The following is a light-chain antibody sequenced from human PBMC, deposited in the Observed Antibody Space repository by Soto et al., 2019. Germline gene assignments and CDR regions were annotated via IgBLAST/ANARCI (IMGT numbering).Light chain of an antibody. CDR3: QQSYSTPST. Sequence: DIQMPQSPSSLSASVGDRVTITCRASQSIRNYLNWYQQKPGKAPKLLIYAASSLQGGVPSRFSGSGSGTDFTLTISSLQPEDFATYSCQQSYSTPSTFGQGTKVDIK. CDR1: QSIRNY. CDR2: AAS. V-gene: IGKV1-39*01. J-gene: IGKJ1*01.